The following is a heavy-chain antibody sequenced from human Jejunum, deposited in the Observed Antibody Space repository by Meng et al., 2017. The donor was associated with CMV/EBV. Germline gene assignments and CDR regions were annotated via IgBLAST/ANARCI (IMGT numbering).Heavy chain of an antibody. CDR3: ATLSIPGAIFYYGMDV. D-gene: IGHD2-2*01. CDR2: ISSGSYSI. Sequence: KFRSYGVNWVRQAPGRGLEWVSLISSGSYSIYYADSVRGRFTISRDDAKNSVFLQMDSLRAEDTAVYYCATLSIPGAIFYYGMDVWGQGTTVTVSS. J-gene: IGHJ6*02. V-gene: IGHV3-21*04. CDR1: KFRSYG.